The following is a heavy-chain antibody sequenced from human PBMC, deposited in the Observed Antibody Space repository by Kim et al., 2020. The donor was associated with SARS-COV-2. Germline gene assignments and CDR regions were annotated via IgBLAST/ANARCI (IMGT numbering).Heavy chain of an antibody. Sequence: SETLSLTCAVSGGSFSGYYWSWIRQSPGKGLEWIGEVNHRGTTSYNAALKSRVTMSVDTSKKEISLKVNSVPAADTAVYYCARNKEAGSDGEYYYFY. CDR3: ARNKEAGSDGEYYYFY. CDR2: VNHRGTT. D-gene: IGHD3-10*01. J-gene: IGHJ6*01. V-gene: IGHV4-34*01. CDR1: GGSFSGYY.